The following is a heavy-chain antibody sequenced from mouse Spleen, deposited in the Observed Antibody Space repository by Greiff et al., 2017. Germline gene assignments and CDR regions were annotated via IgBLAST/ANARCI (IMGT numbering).Heavy chain of an antibody. CDR1: GFTFSSYA. D-gene: IGHD2-4*01. V-gene: IGHV5-9-3*01. CDR2: ISSGGSYT. Sequence: VQLKESGGGLVKPGGSLKLSCAASGFTFSSYAMSWVRQTPEKRLEWVATISSGGSYTYYPDSVKGRFTISRDNAKNTLYLQMSSLRSEDTAMYYCARHTMITTGYFDVWGAGTTVTVSS. CDR3: ARHTMITTGYFDV. J-gene: IGHJ1*01.